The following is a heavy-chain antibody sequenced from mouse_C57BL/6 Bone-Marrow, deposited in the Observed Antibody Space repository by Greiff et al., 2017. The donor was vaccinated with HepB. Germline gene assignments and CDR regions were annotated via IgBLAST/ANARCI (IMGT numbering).Heavy chain of an antibody. CDR3: AREVYYDYDGNYFDF. Sequence: QVQLKESGAELVKPGASVKLSCKASGYTFTSYWMHWVKQRPGQGLEWIGMIHPNSGSTNYNEKFKSKATLTVDKSSSTAYMQLSSLTSDDSAVYYCAREVYYDYDGNYFDFWGTGTSVTVSS. CDR1: GYTFTSYW. D-gene: IGHD2-4*01. CDR2: IHPNSGST. V-gene: IGHV1-64*01. J-gene: IGHJ1*03.